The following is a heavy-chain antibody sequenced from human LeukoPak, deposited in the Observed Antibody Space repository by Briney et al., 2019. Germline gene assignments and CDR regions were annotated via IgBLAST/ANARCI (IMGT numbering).Heavy chain of an antibody. CDR2: IYYSGST. D-gene: IGHD2-2*01. CDR1: GGSISSSSYY. V-gene: IGHV4-39*07. CDR3: ATVRPVHRYCSSTSCPGYYFDY. J-gene: IGHJ4*02. Sequence: SETLSLTCTVSGGSISSSSYYWGWIRQPPGKGLEWIGSIYYSGSTNYNPSLKSRVTISVDTSKNQFSLKLSSVTAADTAVYYCATVRPVHRYCSSTSCPGYYFDYWGQGTLVTVSS.